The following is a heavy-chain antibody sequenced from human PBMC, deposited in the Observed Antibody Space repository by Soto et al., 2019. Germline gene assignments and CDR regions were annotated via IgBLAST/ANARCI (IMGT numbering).Heavy chain of an antibody. CDR2: IIPIFGTA. J-gene: IGHJ4*02. D-gene: IGHD3-10*01. V-gene: IGHV1-69*13. CDR1: GGTFSSYA. Sequence: ASVKVSCKASGGTFSSYAISWVRQAPGQGLEWMGGIIPIFGTANYAQKFQGRVTITADESTSTAYMELSSLRSEDTAVYYCARDRNMVRGVIITLSGFDYWGQGTLVTVSS. CDR3: ARDRNMVRGVIITLSGFDY.